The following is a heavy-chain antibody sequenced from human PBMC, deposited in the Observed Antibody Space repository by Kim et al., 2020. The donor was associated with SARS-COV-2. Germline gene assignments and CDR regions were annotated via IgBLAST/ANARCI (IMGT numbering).Heavy chain of an antibody. CDR3: ARARPYSGSYYMDY. J-gene: IGHJ4*02. D-gene: IGHD1-26*01. V-gene: IGHV4-4*07. Sequence: NPSLKSRVTMSVDTSKNQFSLKLSSVTAADTAVYYCARARPYSGSYYMDYWGQGTLVTVSS.